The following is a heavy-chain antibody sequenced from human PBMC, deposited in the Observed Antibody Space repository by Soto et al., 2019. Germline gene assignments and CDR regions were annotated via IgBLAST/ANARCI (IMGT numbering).Heavy chain of an antibody. CDR3: ARVVVPAAIRVRFNWFDP. J-gene: IGHJ5*02. V-gene: IGHV4-39*01. Sequence: SETLSLTCTVSGGSISSSSYYWGWIRQPPGKGLEWIGSIYYSGSTYYNPSLKSRVTISVDTSKNQFSLKLSSVTAADTAVYYCARVVVPAAIRVRFNWFDPWGQGTLVTVSS. CDR1: GGSISSSSYY. CDR2: IYYSGST. D-gene: IGHD2-2*01.